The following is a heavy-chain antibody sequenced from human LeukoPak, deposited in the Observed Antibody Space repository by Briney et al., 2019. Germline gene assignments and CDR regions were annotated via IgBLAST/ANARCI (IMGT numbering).Heavy chain of an antibody. CDR3: AAGPYGGNTPFDY. D-gene: IGHD4-23*01. J-gene: IGHJ4*02. CDR2: LSVSGAST. V-gene: IGHV3-23*01. Sequence: GGSLRLSCAASGFTFSSYAMSWVRQAPARGLEWVSSLSVSGASTYYADSVKGRFTISRDNFNNTLYLQMNNLRAEDTALYYCAAGPYGGNTPFDYWGQGTLVTISS. CDR1: GFTFSSYA.